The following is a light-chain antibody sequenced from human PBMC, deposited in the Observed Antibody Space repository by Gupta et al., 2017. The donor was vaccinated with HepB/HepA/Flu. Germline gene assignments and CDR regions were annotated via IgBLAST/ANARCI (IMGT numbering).Light chain of an antibody. Sequence: IVLTQSPATLSLSPGERATLSCRASQSISIYLAWYQQKPGQAPRLLIYGASNRATGIPARFSGTGSGTDFTLTINSLEPEDFAVYYCQQRSSWPLTFGGGTKVEIK. CDR1: QSISIY. CDR2: GAS. CDR3: QQRSSWPLT. V-gene: IGKV3-11*01. J-gene: IGKJ4*01.